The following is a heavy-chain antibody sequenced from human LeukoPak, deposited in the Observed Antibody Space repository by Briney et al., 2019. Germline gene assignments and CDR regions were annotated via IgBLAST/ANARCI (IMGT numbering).Heavy chain of an antibody. CDR1: GGTFSSCA. CDR2: IIPIFGTA. CDR3: AREVVVVAATWANYYYYYMDV. D-gene: IGHD2-15*01. Sequence: PVKVSCKASGGTFSSCAISWVRQAPGQGLEWMGGIIPIFGTANYAQKFQGRVTITADESTSTAYMELSSLRSEDTAVYYCAREVVVVAATWANYYYYYMDVWGKGTTVTVSS. V-gene: IGHV1-69*13. J-gene: IGHJ6*03.